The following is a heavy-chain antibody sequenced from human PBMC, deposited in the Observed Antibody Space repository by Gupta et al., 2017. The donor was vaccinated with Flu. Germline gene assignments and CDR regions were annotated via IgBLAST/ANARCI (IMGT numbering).Heavy chain of an antibody. Sequence: QLQLQESGPGLVTPSATLSLTCTVSGDSMTSSDHYWVWIRQPPGKGLEWIGSLYYTGPAFYNPSLKSRVSISEHTSRNQFSLKVTSVTAADTAVYYCARLPSQWVLFGFDGGGQGATVIVSS. V-gene: IGHV4-39*01. CDR2: LYYTGPA. CDR3: ARLPSQWVLFGFDG. J-gene: IGHJ3*01. D-gene: IGHD1-26*01. CDR1: GDSMTSSDHY.